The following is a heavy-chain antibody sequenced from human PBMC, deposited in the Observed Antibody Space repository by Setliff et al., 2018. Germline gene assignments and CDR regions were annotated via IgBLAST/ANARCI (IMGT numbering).Heavy chain of an antibody. D-gene: IGHD1-1*01. V-gene: IGHV4-39*01. J-gene: IGHJ4*02. Sequence: TSETLSLTCTVSGGSISSSSYYWGWIRQPPGKGLEWIGSTYYSGSTYYNPSLKSRVTISVDTSKNQFSLKLSSVTAADTAVYYCARLSQGDGYNYRYYFDYWGQGTLVTVSS. CDR2: TYYSGST. CDR1: GGSISSSSYY. CDR3: ARLSQGDGYNYRYYFDY.